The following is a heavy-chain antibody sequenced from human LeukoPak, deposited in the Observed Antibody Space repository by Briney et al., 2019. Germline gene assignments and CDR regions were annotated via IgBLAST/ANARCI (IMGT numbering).Heavy chain of an antibody. CDR1: GGSFSGYY. Sequence: SETLSLTCAVYGGSFSGYYWSWIRQPPGKGLEWIGEINHSGSTNYNPSLKSRVTISVDTSKNQFSLKLSSVTAADTAVYYCAKVRILDYYDGTGYNRNPFDIWGQGTMVAVSS. CDR2: INHSGST. J-gene: IGHJ3*02. D-gene: IGHD3-22*01. V-gene: IGHV4-34*01. CDR3: AKVRILDYYDGTGYNRNPFDI.